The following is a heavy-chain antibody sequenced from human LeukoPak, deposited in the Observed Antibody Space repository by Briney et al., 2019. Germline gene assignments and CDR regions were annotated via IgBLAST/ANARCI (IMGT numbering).Heavy chain of an antibody. J-gene: IGHJ4*02. Sequence: GGSLRLSCAASGFTFSSYAMSWVRQAPGKGLEWVSAISGSGGSTYYADSVKGRFTISRDNSKNTLYLQMNSLRAEDTAVYYCAKGGRRAYSSSFSFDYWGQGTLVTVSS. CDR2: ISGSGGST. D-gene: IGHD6-6*01. CDR1: GFTFSSYA. CDR3: AKGGRRAYSSSFSFDY. V-gene: IGHV3-23*01.